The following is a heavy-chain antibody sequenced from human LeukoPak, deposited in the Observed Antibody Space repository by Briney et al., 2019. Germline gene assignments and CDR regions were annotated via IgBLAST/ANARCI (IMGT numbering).Heavy chain of an antibody. V-gene: IGHV4-59*08. CDR2: IYYSGST. D-gene: IGHD5-12*01. CDR3: ARHGGAGSGYDFPYYYYGMDV. J-gene: IGHJ6*02. CDR1: GGSISSYY. Sequence: YPPETLSLTCTVSGGSISSYYWSWIRQPPGKGLEWIGYIYYSGSTNYNPSLKSRVTISVDTSKNQFSLKLSSVTAADTAVYYCARHGGAGSGYDFPYYYYGMDVWGQGTTVTVSS.